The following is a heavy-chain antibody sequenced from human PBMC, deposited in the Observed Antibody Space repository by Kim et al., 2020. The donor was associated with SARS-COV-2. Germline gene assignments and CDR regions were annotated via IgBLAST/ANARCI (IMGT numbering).Heavy chain of an antibody. V-gene: IGHV3-33*01. CDR3: ARDSALFGVITTTLDY. J-gene: IGHJ4*02. CDR1: GFTFSSYG. D-gene: IGHD3-22*01. CDR2: IWYDGSNK. Sequence: GGSLRLSCAASGFTFSSYGMHWVRQAPGKGLEWVAVIWYDGSNKYYADSVKGRFTISRDNSKNTLYLQMNSLRAEDTAVYYCARDSALFGVITTTLDYWGQGTLVTVSS.